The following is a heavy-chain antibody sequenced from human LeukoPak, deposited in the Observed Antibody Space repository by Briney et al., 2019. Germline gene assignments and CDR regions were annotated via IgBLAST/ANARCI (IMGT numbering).Heavy chain of an antibody. J-gene: IGHJ5*02. CDR3: ARDGLHWFDP. Sequence: PSETPSLTCTVSGGSISSYYWSWIRQPPGKGLERIGYIYYSGSTNYNPSLKSRVTISVDTSKNQFSLKLSSVTAADTAVYYCARDGLHWFDPWGQGTLVTVSS. CDR1: GGSISSYY. CDR2: IYYSGST. D-gene: IGHD5-12*01. V-gene: IGHV4-59*12.